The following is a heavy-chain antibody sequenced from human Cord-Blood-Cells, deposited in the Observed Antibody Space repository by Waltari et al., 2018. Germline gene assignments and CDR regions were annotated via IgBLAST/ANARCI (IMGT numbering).Heavy chain of an antibody. V-gene: IGHV3-33*01. J-gene: IGHJ4*02. CDR2: IWYDGSNK. CDR3: ARLSRVGWEHDY. Sequence: QVQLVESGGGVVQPGRSLRLSCAASGFTFSSYGMHWVRQAPGKGLEWVAVIWYDGSNKYYADSVKGRFTISRDNSKNTLDLQMNSLSAEDTAVYYCARLSRVGWEHDYRGQGTLVTVSS. CDR1: GFTFSSYG. D-gene: IGHD1-26*01.